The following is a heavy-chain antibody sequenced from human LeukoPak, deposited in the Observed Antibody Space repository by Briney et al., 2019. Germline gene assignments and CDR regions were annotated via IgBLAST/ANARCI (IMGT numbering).Heavy chain of an antibody. Sequence: GGSLRLSCAASGFTFSSYSMNWVRQAPGKGLEWVSSISNSSSYIYYADSVKGRFTISRDNAKNSLYLQMNSLRAEDTAVYYCASGIWSGYYMSGTDYWGQGTLVTVSS. J-gene: IGHJ4*02. CDR1: GFTFSSYS. D-gene: IGHD3-3*01. V-gene: IGHV3-21*01. CDR2: ISNSSSYI. CDR3: ASGIWSGYYMSGTDY.